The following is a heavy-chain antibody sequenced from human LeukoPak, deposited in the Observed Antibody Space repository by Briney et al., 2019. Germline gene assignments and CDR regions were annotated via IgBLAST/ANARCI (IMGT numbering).Heavy chain of an antibody. D-gene: IGHD2-21*02. CDR2: INPDSGGT. CDR3: ARDRGGDGNFDY. V-gene: IGHV1-2*02. J-gene: IGHJ4*02. CDR1: GYTFTDYF. Sequence: ASVKVSCKASGYTFTDYFMHWVRQAPGQGLEWMGWINPDSGGTDYTQKFQGRVTMTRDTSIGTAYMGLSRLTSDDTAVYYCARDRGGDGNFDYWGQGTLVTVSS.